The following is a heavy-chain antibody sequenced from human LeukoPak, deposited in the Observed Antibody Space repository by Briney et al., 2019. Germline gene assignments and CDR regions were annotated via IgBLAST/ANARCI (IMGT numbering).Heavy chain of an antibody. V-gene: IGHV3-23*01. D-gene: IGHD2-2*01. CDR1: GFTFTSYA. J-gene: IGHJ4*02. CDR3: AKGGYCSSATCLRAFDY. CDR2: ISGSGNST. Sequence: GGSLRLSCAASGFTFTSYAMTWVRQAPENGLEWVSAISGSGNSTYYADSVKGRFTISRDNSKNTLYLQMNSLRAEDTAVYYCAKGGYCSSATCLRAFDYWGQGTLVTVSS.